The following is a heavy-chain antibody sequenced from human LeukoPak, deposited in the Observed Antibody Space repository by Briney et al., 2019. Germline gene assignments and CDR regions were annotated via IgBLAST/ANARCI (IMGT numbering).Heavy chain of an antibody. Sequence: PGGSLRLSCAASGFTFDDYALHWVRRAPEKGLEWISGVSWDSGSIGYADSVKGRFTLSRDNGRNVLYLRMNSLEPEDMAVYYCVKGGGRLWFGELFGGDAFDIWGQGTMVTVSS. CDR2: VSWDSGSI. CDR1: GFTFDDYA. V-gene: IGHV3-9*03. D-gene: IGHD3-10*01. J-gene: IGHJ3*02. CDR3: VKGGGRLWFGELFGGDAFDI.